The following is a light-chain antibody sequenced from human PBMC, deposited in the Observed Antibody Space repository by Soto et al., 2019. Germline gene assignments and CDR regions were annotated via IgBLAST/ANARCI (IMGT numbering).Light chain of an antibody. Sequence: DVQMTQSXSTXPXXXXXXXXXXCRASQSISNWLAWYQQKPGTAPKVLIYHASNLQSGVPSRFSGSGSGTEFTLTISSLQPDDFATYYCQQYNSYSFGQGTKVDI. CDR1: QSISNW. J-gene: IGKJ1*01. CDR2: HAS. V-gene: IGKV1-5*02. CDR3: QQYNSYS.